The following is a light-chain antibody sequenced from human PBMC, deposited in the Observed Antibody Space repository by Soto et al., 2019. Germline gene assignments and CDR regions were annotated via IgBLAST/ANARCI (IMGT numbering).Light chain of an antibody. J-gene: IGKJ5*01. CDR3: QQYNDWPPIT. Sequence: EVVLTQSPVILSVSPVESATLSCRASESVTRNLAWYQHIPGQAPRLLVFHASVRATGIPARFSGSGSGTEFSLTISNLQSEDFAVYFCQQYNDWPPITFGQGTRLEIK. CDR1: ESVTRN. V-gene: IGKV3-15*01. CDR2: HAS.